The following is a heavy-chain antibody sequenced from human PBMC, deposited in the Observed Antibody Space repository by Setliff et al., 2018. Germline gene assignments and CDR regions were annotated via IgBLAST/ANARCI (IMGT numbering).Heavy chain of an antibody. V-gene: IGHV1-3*01. Sequence: GASVKVSCKASGFTSTNYAIHWVRQAPGQRPECMGWIHAGNGDTKYSQKFQGRVTMTRDTSTSTVYMELSSLRSEDTAVYYCASAHYYSGYLEYFQYWGQGTLVTVSS. CDR3: ASAHYYSGYLEYFQY. D-gene: IGHD5-12*01. CDR2: IHAGNGDT. CDR1: GFTSTNYA. J-gene: IGHJ1*01.